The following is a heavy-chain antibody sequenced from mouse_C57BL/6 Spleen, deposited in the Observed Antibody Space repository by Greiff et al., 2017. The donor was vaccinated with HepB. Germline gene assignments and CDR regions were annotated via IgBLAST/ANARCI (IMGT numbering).Heavy chain of an antibody. CDR2: IYPGDGDT. J-gene: IGHJ2*01. D-gene: IGHD1-1*02. CDR3: ARGWYYFDY. CDR1: GYAFSSSW. Sequence: QVQLQQSGPELVKPGASVKISCKASGYAFSSSWMNWVKQRPGKGLEWIGRIYPGDGDTNYNGKFKGKATLTADKSSSTAYMQLSSLTSEDSAVYFCARGWYYFDYWGQGTTLTVSS. V-gene: IGHV1-82*01.